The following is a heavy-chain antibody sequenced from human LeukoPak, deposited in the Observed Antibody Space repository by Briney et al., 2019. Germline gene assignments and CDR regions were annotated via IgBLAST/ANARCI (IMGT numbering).Heavy chain of an antibody. V-gene: IGHV3-53*01. CDR1: GFTVSGNY. CDR2: IWRTGDWT. J-gene: IGHJ4*02. Sequence: HAGGSLRLSCAASGFTVSGNYMSWVRQAPGKGPEWVAAIWRTGDWTHYVDSVKGRFTISRDNSKNTLYLQMNRLRVADTAIYYCAKDRHDYGDYAFDSWGQGTLVTVSS. D-gene: IGHD4-17*01. CDR3: AKDRHDYGDYAFDS.